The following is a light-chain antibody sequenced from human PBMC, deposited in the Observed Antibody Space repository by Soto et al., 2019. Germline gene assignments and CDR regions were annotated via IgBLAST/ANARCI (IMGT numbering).Light chain of an antibody. Sequence: DIQMTQSPSTLSASVGDRVTITCRASQSVSIKLAWYQQKVGKAPKLLIYMASSLESAVPSRFSGSGSGTEFTLSISSLQPDDFATYYCQHYNVYPWTFGQGTKVDI. J-gene: IGKJ1*01. CDR2: MAS. V-gene: IGKV1-5*03. CDR3: QHYNVYPWT. CDR1: QSVSIK.